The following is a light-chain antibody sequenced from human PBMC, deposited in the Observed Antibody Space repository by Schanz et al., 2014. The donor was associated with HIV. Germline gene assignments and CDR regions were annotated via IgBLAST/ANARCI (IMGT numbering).Light chain of an antibody. CDR1: QSVSSY. CDR2: DAS. J-gene: IGKJ2*01. Sequence: EIVLTQSPATLSLSPGERATLSCRASQSVSSYLAWYQQNPGQAPRLLIYDASNRATGIPERFSGSGSGTDFTLTISRPEPXXSAXYYCQHYFSAPPGMFTFGQGTKLEI. CDR3: QHYFSAPPGMFT. V-gene: IGKV3-11*01.